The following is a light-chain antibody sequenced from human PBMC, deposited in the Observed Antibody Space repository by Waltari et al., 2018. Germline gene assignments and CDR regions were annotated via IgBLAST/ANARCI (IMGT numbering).Light chain of an antibody. J-gene: IGLJ3*02. Sequence: QSVLTHSPSASRTPGQRVTISCSGSSSNIGDNVVNWYQQLPGKAPKLLIYRNGVRPSGVADRFSASKVGTSASLAISGLQSEDEADYYCAAWDDRMNGHWVFGGGTKVTVL. CDR3: AAWDDRMNGHWV. V-gene: IGLV1-44*01. CDR2: RNG. CDR1: SSNIGDNV.